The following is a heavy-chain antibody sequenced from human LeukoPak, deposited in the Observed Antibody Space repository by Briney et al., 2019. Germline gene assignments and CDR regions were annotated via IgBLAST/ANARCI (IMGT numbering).Heavy chain of an antibody. CDR3: ARDTPLGGSWSSGGYFDY. D-gene: IGHD3-10*01. Sequence: KTSETLSLTCTVSGGSISSSSYYWGWIRQPPGKGLEWIGSIYYSGSTYYNPSLKSRVTISADTSKNQFSLKLSSVTAADTAVYYCARDTPLGGSWSSGGYFDYWGQGTLVTVSS. CDR2: IYYSGST. CDR1: GGSISSSSYY. J-gene: IGHJ4*02. V-gene: IGHV4-39*07.